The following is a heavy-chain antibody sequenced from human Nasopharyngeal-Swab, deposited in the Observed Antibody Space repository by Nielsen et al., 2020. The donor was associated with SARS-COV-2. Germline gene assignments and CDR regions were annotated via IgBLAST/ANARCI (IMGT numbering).Heavy chain of an antibody. CDR3: ARGGEYSYGFHTRRSYYMDV. J-gene: IGHJ6*03. CDR2: INPSGGST. D-gene: IGHD5-18*01. CDR1: GYTFTSSN. V-gene: IGHV1-46*01. Sequence: ASVKVPCKASGYTFTSSNIHWVRQAPGQGLEWMGIINPSGGSTSYAQKFQGRVTMTRDTSTSTVYMELSSLRSEDTAVYYCARGGEYSYGFHTRRSYYMDVWGKGTTVTVSS.